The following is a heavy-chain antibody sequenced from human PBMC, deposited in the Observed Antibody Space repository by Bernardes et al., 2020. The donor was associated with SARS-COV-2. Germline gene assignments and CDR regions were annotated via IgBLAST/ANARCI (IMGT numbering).Heavy chain of an antibody. CDR2: IYYSGST. Sequence: SETLSLTCTVSGGSISSYYWSWIRQPPGKGLEWIGYIYYSGSTNYNPSLKSRVTISVDTSKNQFSLKLSSVTAADTAVYYCAREGMVRGVSNPYYYYGMDVWGQGTTVTVSS. CDR1: GGSISSYY. V-gene: IGHV4-59*01. CDR3: AREGMVRGVSNPYYYYGMDV. J-gene: IGHJ6*02. D-gene: IGHD3-10*01.